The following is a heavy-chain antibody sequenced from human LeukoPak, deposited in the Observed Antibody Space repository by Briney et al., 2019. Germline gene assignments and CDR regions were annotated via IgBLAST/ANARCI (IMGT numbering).Heavy chain of an antibody. V-gene: IGHV3-15*01. CDR1: GYTFSDAW. CDR2: IQSKTDGGTT. CDR3: TTEPPYYYHSSGFDH. D-gene: IGHD3-22*01. J-gene: IGHJ4*02. Sequence: GGSLRLSCAVSGYTFSDAWMSWVRRAPGKGLEWVDRIQSKTDGGTTDYAAPVKGKFTISRDDSKNTLYLQMNSLKTEDTAVYYCTTEPPYYYHSSGFDHWGQGTLVTVSS.